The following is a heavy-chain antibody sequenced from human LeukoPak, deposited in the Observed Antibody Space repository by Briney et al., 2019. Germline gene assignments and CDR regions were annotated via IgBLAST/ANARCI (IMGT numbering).Heavy chain of an antibody. CDR3: ARGEGPMVRGRSYYYYYMDV. D-gene: IGHD3-10*01. J-gene: IGHJ6*03. CDR2: INSDGSST. CDR1: GFTFSSYW. Sequence: GGSLRLSCAASGFTFSSYWMHWVRQAPGKGLVWVSRINSDGSSTSYADSVKGRFTISRDNAKNTLYLQMNSLRAEDTAVYYCARGEGPMVRGRSYYYYYMDVWGKGTTVTISS. V-gene: IGHV3-74*01.